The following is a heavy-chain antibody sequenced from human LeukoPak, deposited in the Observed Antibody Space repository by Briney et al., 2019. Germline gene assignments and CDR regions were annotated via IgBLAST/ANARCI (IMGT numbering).Heavy chain of an antibody. CDR3: RRGPIKLWMHNGMDV. Sequence: GGCLRLSCAASGFTPGDQAIASVRQARGKGLGWVPFIRSNAYRGTTEYAPSVKGRFSISRDDSKSVVYLQMNGLKSEDTAVYYCRRGPIKLWMHNGMDVWGQGTTVTVSS. V-gene: IGHV3-49*04. CDR2: IRSNAYRGTT. D-gene: IGHD3-16*01. J-gene: IGHJ6*01. CDR1: GFTPGDQA.